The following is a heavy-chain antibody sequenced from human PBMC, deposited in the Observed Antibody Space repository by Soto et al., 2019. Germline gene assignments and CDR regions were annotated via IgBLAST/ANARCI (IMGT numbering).Heavy chain of an antibody. J-gene: IGHJ4*02. D-gene: IGHD6-6*01. Sequence: PSETLSLTCTVSGGSINDFCWSWIRQPPGKGLEWIGYIYYSGSTDYNPSLKGRVTISVDTSKNQFSLKLRSVTAADTAVYYCARVGGVAARTFDYWGQGTLVTVS. V-gene: IGHV4-59*01. CDR3: ARVGGVAARTFDY. CDR2: IYYSGST. CDR1: GGSINDFC.